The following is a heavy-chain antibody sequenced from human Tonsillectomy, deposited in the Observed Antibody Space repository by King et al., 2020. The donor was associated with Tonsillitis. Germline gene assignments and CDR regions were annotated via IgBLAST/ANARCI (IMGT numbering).Heavy chain of an antibody. Sequence: VQLVESGGGLVKPGGSLRLSCEASEFTFSSFGMNWVRQAPGKGLEWVSSISRSSTYTYYADSVKGRFTISKDSAKNSLYLQMNSLRAEDTAVYYCARDQFDFWTGYPAYLAVWGKGTTVTVSS. D-gene: IGHD3/OR15-3a*01. J-gene: IGHJ6*03. V-gene: IGHV3-21*01. CDR1: EFTFSSFG. CDR3: ARDQFDFWTGYPAYLAV. CDR2: ISRSSTYT.